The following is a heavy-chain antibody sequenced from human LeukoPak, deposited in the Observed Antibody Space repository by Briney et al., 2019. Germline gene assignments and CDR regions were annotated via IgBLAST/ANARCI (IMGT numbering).Heavy chain of an antibody. CDR3: ARDFLRGVNAFDL. CDR1: GFPLIEYY. Sequence: GGSLRLSCAASGFPLIEYYMRCIRQAPGKGLEWVSFIISSSSYTNYADSVKGRFTISRDNAKNSLYLQINSLRAEDTAVYYCARDFLRGVNAFDLWGQGTMVTVSS. D-gene: IGHD3-10*01. J-gene: IGHJ3*01. V-gene: IGHV3-11*06. CDR2: IISSSSYT.